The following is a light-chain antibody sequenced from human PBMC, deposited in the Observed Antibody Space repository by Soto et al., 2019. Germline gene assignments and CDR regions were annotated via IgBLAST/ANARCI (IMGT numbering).Light chain of an antibody. CDR3: SSYTSSSTLV. J-gene: IGLJ3*02. CDR1: SSDVGGYNY. CDR2: EVS. Sequence: QSVLTQPASVSGSPGQSITISCTGTSSDVGGYNYVSWYQRHPGKAPKLMISEVSNRPSGVSDRFSGSKSGNTASLTISGLQAEDEADYYCSSYTSSSTLVFGGGTKVTVL. V-gene: IGLV2-14*01.